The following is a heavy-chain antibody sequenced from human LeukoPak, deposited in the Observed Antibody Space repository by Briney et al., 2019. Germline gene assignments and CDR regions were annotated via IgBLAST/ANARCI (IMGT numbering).Heavy chain of an antibody. CDR3: ARAEYSDC. V-gene: IGHV3-21*01. CDR1: GFTFSSYT. J-gene: IGHJ4*02. CDR2: ISGSSSYM. Sequence: GGSLRLSCAASGFTFSSYTMNWVRQAPGKGLEWVSCISGSSSYMYYADSVKGRFTISRDNAKNSLYLQMNSLRAEDTAVYCCARAEYSDCWGQGTLVTVSS. D-gene: IGHD2/OR15-2a*01.